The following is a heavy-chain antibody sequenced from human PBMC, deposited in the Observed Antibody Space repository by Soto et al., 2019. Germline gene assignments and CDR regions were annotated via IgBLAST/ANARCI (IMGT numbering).Heavy chain of an antibody. CDR3: ATARKGRTFDY. Sequence: SETLSLTCTVSGGSISSYYWSWIRQPPGKGLEWIGYIYYSGSTNYNPSLKSRVTISVDTSKNQFSLKLSSVTAADTAVYYCATARKGRTFDYWGQGTLVTVSS. V-gene: IGHV4-59*01. CDR2: IYYSGST. CDR1: GGSISSYY. J-gene: IGHJ4*02.